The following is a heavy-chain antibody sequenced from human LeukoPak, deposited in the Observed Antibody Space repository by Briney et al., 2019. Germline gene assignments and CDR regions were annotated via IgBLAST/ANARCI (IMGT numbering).Heavy chain of an antibody. D-gene: IGHD1-7*01. J-gene: IGHJ3*02. V-gene: IGHV1-18*01. Sequence: PGASVKVSCKASGYTFTSYGISWVRQAPGQGLEWMGWISAYNGNTNYAQKLRGRVTMTTDTSTSTAYMELRSLRSDDTAVYYCARDNWNYGNDAFDIWGQGTMVTVSS. CDR3: ARDNWNYGNDAFDI. CDR1: GYTFTSYG. CDR2: ISAYNGNT.